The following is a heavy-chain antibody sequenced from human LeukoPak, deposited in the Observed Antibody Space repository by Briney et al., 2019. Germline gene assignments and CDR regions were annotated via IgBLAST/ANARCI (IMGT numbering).Heavy chain of an antibody. CDR3: ARASYYYDSSGYYFDY. Sequence: SETLSLTCAVYGGSFSGYYWSWIRQPPGKGLEWIGEINHSESTNYNPSLKSRVTISVDTSKNQFSLKLSSVTAADTAVYYCARASYYYDSSGYYFDYWGQGTLVTVSS. D-gene: IGHD3-22*01. CDR2: INHSEST. CDR1: GGSFSGYY. V-gene: IGHV4-34*01. J-gene: IGHJ4*02.